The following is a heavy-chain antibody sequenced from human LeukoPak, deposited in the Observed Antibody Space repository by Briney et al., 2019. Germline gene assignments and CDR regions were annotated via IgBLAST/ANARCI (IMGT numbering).Heavy chain of an antibody. V-gene: IGHV3-7*01. CDR3: ARGRGGSYPGYFDY. J-gene: IGHJ4*02. CDR1: GFTFSSYW. D-gene: IGHD1-26*01. Sequence: HPGGSLRLSCAASGFTFSSYWMSWVRQAPGKGLEWVANIKQDGSEKYYVDSVKGRFTISRDNAKNSLYLQMNSLRAEDTAVYYCARGRGGSYPGYFDYWGQGTLVTVSS. CDR2: IKQDGSEK.